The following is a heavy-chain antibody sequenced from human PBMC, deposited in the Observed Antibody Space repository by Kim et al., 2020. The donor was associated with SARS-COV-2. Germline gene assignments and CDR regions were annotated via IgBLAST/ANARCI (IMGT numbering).Heavy chain of an antibody. CDR1: GFTFSSYS. Sequence: GGSLRLSCATSGFTFSSYSMNWVRQAPGKGLEWVSSISSSSVYIYYADSVKGRFTISRDNAKKSLYLQMNSPRAEDTAVYYCARDHRAVAGSVGYYYYG. CDR2: ISSSSVYI. D-gene: IGHD6-19*01. J-gene: IGHJ6*01. V-gene: IGHV3-21*01. CDR3: ARDHRAVAGSVGYYYYG.